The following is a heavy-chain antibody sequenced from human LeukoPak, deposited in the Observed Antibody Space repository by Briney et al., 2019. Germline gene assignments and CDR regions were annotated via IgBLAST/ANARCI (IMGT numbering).Heavy chain of an antibody. CDR3: ARGPFDSSGYYYENWFDP. CDR1: GDSISSYY. D-gene: IGHD3-22*01. J-gene: IGHJ5*02. Sequence: SETLSLTCTVSGDSISSYYWSWIRQPAGKGLEWIGRIYTSGSTNYNPSLESRVTMPVDTSKNQFSLKLSSVTAADTAVYYCARGPFDSSGYYYENWFDPWGQGTLVTVSS. CDR2: IYTSGST. V-gene: IGHV4-4*07.